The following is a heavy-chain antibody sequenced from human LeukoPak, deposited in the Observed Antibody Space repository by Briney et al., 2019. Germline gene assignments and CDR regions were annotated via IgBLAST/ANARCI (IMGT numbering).Heavy chain of an antibody. J-gene: IGHJ5*02. CDR3: ARIAGQQLVNWFDP. CDR1: GYTFTSYG. CDR2: ISAYNGNT. D-gene: IGHD6-13*01. V-gene: IGHV1-18*01. Sequence: GASVKVSCKASGYTFTSYGISWVRQAPGQGLEWTGWISAYNGNTNYAQKPQGRVTMTTDTSTTTAYMELRSLRSDDTAVYYCARIAGQQLVNWFDPWGQGTLVTVSS.